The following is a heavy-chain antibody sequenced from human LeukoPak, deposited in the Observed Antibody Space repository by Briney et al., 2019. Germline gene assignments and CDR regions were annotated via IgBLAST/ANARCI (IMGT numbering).Heavy chain of an antibody. V-gene: IGHV4-31*03. CDR2: IYYSGST. CDR1: GGSISSGGYY. Sequence: NSSQTLSLTCTVSGGSISSGGYYWSWIRQHPGKGLEWIGYIYYSGSTYYNPSLKSRVTISVDTSKNQFSLKLSSVTAVDTAVYYCARGPAPSYYDYVWGSYRRYYFDYWGQGTLVTVSS. J-gene: IGHJ4*02. CDR3: ARGPAPSYYDYVWGSYRRYYFDY. D-gene: IGHD3-16*02.